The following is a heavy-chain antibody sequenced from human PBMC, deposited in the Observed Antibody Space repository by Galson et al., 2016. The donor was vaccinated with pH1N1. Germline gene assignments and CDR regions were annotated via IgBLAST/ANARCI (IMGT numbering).Heavy chain of an antibody. CDR3: AKVTGYLYGYVDY. Sequence: SLRLSCAASGFTFDDYAMHWVRQAPGKGLEWVSGISWNSGSIGYADSVKGRFTISRDNAKNSLYLQMNSLTAEDTALYYCAKVTGYLYGYVDYWGQGTLDTVSS. D-gene: IGHD5-18*01. V-gene: IGHV3-9*01. CDR1: GFTFDDYA. J-gene: IGHJ4*02. CDR2: ISWNSGSI.